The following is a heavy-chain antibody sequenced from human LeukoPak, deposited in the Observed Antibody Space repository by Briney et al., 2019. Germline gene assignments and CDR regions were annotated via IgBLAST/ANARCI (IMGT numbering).Heavy chain of an antibody. CDR2: IKQDGSEK. CDR1: GFTFGSYW. J-gene: IGHJ4*02. Sequence: GGSLRLSSAASGFTFGSYWMSWVRLAPGKGLEWVANIKQDGSEKYYVDSVKGRFTISRDNAKNSLYLQMNSLRAEDTAVYYCARDPGGPGWNYGGYFDYWGQGTLVTVSS. D-gene: IGHD1-7*01. V-gene: IGHV3-7*01. CDR3: ARDPGGPGWNYGGYFDY.